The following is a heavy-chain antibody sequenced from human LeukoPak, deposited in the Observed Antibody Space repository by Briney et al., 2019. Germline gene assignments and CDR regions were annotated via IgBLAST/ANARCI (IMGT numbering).Heavy chain of an antibody. J-gene: IGHJ6*03. Sequence: SVKVSCKASGCTFSSYAISWLRQAPGQGRDWMGGIIPIFGTANYAQKFQGRVTISTDESTSTAYMELSSLRSEDTAVYYCARVIGYDPTWGDYYYMDVWGKGTTVTVSS. CDR1: GCTFSSYA. CDR2: IIPIFGTA. V-gene: IGHV1-69*05. CDR3: ARVIGYDPTWGDYYYMDV. D-gene: IGHD2-2*01.